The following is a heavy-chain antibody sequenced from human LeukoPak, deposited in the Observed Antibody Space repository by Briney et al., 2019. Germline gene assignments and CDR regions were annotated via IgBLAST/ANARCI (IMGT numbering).Heavy chain of an antibody. D-gene: IGHD5-12*01. CDR1: GYTFTTYG. CDR2: ISAYNGNT. J-gene: IGHJ4*02. V-gene: IGHV1-18*01. Sequence: ASVKVSCKASGYTFTTYGISWVRQAPGQGLQWMGWISAYNGNTNYAQNLQGRVTMTTDASTSTAYMELRSLRSDDTAVYYCARVVGYSGYFDYWGQGTLVTVSS. CDR3: ARVVGYSGYFDY.